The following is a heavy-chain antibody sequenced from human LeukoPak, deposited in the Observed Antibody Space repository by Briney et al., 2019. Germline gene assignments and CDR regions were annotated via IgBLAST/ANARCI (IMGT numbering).Heavy chain of an antibody. V-gene: IGHV3-30*18. J-gene: IGHJ4*02. D-gene: IGHD6-13*01. Sequence: GGSLRLSCAASGFTFSDHFMDWVRQAPGKGLEWVAVISYDGSYKFYADSVKGRFTISRDNSKSTLYLQMNSLRAEDTAVYYCAKDRYSGLNTIDYWGQGTLVTVSS. CDR3: AKDRYSGLNTIDY. CDR1: GFTFSDHF. CDR2: ISYDGSYK.